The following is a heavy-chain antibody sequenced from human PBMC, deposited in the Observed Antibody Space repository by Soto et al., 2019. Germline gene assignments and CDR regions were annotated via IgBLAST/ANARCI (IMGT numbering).Heavy chain of an antibody. CDR1: GGSISSYY. Sequence: SETLSLTCTVSGGSISSYYWSWIRQPPGKGLEWIGYIYYSGSTNYNPSLKSRVTISVDTSKNQFSLKLSSVTAADTAVYYCARGGTNVEMATNDYWCQGTLVTVSS. CDR2: IYYSGST. V-gene: IGHV4-59*01. J-gene: IGHJ4*02. CDR3: ARGGTNVEMATNDY. D-gene: IGHD2-8*01.